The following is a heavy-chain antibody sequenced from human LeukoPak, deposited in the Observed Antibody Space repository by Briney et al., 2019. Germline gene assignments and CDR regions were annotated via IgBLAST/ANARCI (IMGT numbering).Heavy chain of an antibody. CDR1: GGSISSYY. J-gene: IGHJ5*02. D-gene: IGHD2-15*01. V-gene: IGHV4-59*01. Sequence: SETLSLTCTVSGGSISSYYWSWIRQPPGKGLEWIGYIYYSGSTNYNPSLKSRVTISVDTSKNQFSLELSSVTAADTAVYYCARARVGSRFDPWGQGTLVTVSS. CDR3: ARARVGSRFDP. CDR2: IYYSGST.